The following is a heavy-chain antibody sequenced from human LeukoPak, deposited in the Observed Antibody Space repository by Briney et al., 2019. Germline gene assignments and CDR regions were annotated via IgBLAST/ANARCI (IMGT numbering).Heavy chain of an antibody. D-gene: IGHD6-6*01. CDR3: ARSSYSSSSSV. CDR1: GFTFSGFW. J-gene: IGHJ3*01. V-gene: IGHV3-7*03. CDR2: INSDGSEG. Sequence: PAGGSLRLSCAVSGFTFSGFWMSWPRQAPGKGLEWVASINSDGSEGYYADVAKGRFTISRDNAKNSLYLQINSLRAEDTAVYYCARSSYSSSSSVWGQGTMVTVSS.